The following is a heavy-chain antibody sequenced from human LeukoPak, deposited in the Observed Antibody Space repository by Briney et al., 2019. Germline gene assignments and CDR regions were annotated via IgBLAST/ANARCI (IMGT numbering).Heavy chain of an antibody. Sequence: HPGGSLRLSCAASGFTFSSYWMYWVRQAPGKGLVWVSRINTDGSYTNYADSVKGRFTISRDNAKNMLYLQTNSPRAEDTAVYYCAKTGSYSAFDYWGQGTLVTVSS. J-gene: IGHJ4*02. CDR2: INTDGSYT. CDR1: GFTFSSYW. CDR3: AKTGSYSAFDY. V-gene: IGHV3-74*01. D-gene: IGHD1-26*01.